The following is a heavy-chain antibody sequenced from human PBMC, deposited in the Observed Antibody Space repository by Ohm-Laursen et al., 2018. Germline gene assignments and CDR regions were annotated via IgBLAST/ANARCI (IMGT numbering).Heavy chain of an antibody. J-gene: IGHJ4*02. CDR3: AKDSGSDPRWVRFDY. D-gene: IGHD5-24*01. CDR2: ISWNSGSI. CDR1: GFTFDDYA. Sequence: SLRLSCAASGFTFDDYAMHWVRQAPGKGLEWVSGISWNSGSIGCADSVKDRFTISRDNAKNSLYLQMNSLRAEDTALYYCAKDSGSDPRWVRFDYWGQGTLVTVSS. V-gene: IGHV3-9*01.